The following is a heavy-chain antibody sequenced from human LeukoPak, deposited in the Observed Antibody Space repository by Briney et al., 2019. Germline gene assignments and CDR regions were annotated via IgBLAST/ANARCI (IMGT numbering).Heavy chain of an antibody. V-gene: IGHV1-8*03. D-gene: IGHD6-6*01. CDR1: GYTFTSYD. Sequence: ASVKVSCEASGYTFTSYDINWVRQATGQGLEWMGWMNPNSGNTGYAQKFQGRVTITRNTSISTAYMELSSLRSEDTAVYYCARGNRRIAARPGGHYYYMDVWGKGTTVTVSS. J-gene: IGHJ6*03. CDR3: ARGNRRIAARPGGHYYYMDV. CDR2: MNPNSGNT.